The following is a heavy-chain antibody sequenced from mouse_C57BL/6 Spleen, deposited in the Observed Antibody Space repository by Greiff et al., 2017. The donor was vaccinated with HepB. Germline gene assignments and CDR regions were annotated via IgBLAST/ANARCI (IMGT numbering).Heavy chain of an antibody. CDR2: IDPSDSYT. J-gene: IGHJ4*01. D-gene: IGHD2-2*01. CDR3: ARWLPPYAMDY. CDR1: GYTFTSYW. V-gene: IGHV1-69*01. Sequence: VQLQQSGAELVMPGASVKLSCKASGYTFTSYWMHWVKQRPGQGLEWIGEIDPSDSYTNYNQKFKCKSTLTVDKSSSTAYMQLSSLTSEDSAVYYCARWLPPYAMDYWGQGTSVTVSS.